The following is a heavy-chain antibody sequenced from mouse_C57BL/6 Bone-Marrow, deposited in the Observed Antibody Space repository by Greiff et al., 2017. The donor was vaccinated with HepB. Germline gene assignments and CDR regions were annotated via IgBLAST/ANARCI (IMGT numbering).Heavy chain of an antibody. J-gene: IGHJ3*01. CDR1: GYTFTDYE. D-gene: IGHD2-3*01. CDR3: TRSDDGYYRYWFAY. V-gene: IGHV1-15*01. Sequence: QVQLQQSGAELVRPGASVTLSCKASGYTFTDYEMHWVKQTPVRGLEWIGAIDPETGGTAYNQKFKGKAILTADKSSSTAYMELRSLTSEDSAVYYCTRSDDGYYRYWFAYWGQGTLVTVSA. CDR2: IDPETGGT.